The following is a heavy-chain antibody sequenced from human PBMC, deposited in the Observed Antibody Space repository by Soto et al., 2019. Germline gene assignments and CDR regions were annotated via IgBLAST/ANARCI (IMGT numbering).Heavy chain of an antibody. V-gene: IGHV1-3*01. Sequence: QVQLVQSGAEVKKPGASVKISCKASGYTFSSFDMHWVRPAPGQRLEWMGWINGGNGDTKYSQRFQGRVTITRDTSATTAYMELSGLRSEDTAVYYCARDPDILTTPYFDYWGQGTLVTFSS. CDR1: GYTFSSFD. D-gene: IGHD5-12*01. CDR3: ARDPDILTTPYFDY. J-gene: IGHJ4*02. CDR2: INGGNGDT.